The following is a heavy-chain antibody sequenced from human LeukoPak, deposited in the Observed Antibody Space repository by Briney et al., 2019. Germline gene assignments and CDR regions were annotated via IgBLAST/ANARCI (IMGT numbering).Heavy chain of an antibody. J-gene: IGHJ6*02. CDR2: ISFDGSNK. Sequence: GGSLRLSCAASGFTSSSYAMHWVRQAPGKGLEWVAIISFDGSNKYFADSVKGRFTISRDNSKNTLYLQMNSLRAEDTAVYYCARAPSFYYRSMDVWGQGTTVTVSS. CDR1: GFTSSSYA. V-gene: IGHV3-30-3*01. CDR3: ARAPSFYYRSMDV. D-gene: IGHD5/OR15-5a*01.